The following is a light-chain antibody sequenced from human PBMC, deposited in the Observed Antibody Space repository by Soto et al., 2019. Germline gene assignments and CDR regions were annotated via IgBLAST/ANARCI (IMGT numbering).Light chain of an antibody. CDR3: QQYANSRT. V-gene: IGKV3-20*01. Sequence: EKVLTQSPGTLSLSPGERDTLSCRASQSVSSSFLAWYQQKPGQAPRLLIYGASSRATGIPDRFSGSGSGTDFTLTISRLEPEDFALYYCQQYANSRTFGQGTKVDIK. CDR2: GAS. J-gene: IGKJ1*01. CDR1: QSVSSSF.